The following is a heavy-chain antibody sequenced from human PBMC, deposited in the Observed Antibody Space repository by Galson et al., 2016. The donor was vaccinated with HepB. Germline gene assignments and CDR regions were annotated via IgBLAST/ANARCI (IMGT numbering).Heavy chain of an antibody. D-gene: IGHD3-10*01. CDR3: TRDRYGSDPFLMDV. CDR1: GFTFGDYA. J-gene: IGHJ6*02. Sequence: SLRLSCAASGFTFGDYAMNWVRQVPGKGLEWVGFIRSKAYGGTTEFAASVKGRFTISRDASKSIAYLQMNSLKTEDTAVYYCTRDRYGSDPFLMDVWGQGTTVTVSS. V-gene: IGHV3-49*04. CDR2: IRSKAYGGTT.